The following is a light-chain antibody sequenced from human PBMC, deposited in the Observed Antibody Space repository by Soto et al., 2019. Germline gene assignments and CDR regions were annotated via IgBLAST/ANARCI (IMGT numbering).Light chain of an antibody. V-gene: IGKV3-11*01. CDR1: QGVSRK. Sequence: DIVMTQSPATLSVAPGERVTFSCRASQGVSRKLAWYQHKPGQAPRLLISGASTGATGIPARFSGSGSGTDFTLTISSLEPEDFALYYCQQRRNWPITFGQGTRLEIK. J-gene: IGKJ5*01. CDR3: QQRRNWPIT. CDR2: GAS.